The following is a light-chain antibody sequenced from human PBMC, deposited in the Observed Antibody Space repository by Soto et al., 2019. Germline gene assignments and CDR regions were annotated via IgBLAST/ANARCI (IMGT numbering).Light chain of an antibody. Sequence: VVLTQSPGTLSLSPGARATLSCRASQNISSNYLAWYQQKPGQAPRLLIYGASSRATGIPDRFSGSGSGTDFTLTISRLEPEDSAVYYCQQYRAFGQGTKVEI. J-gene: IGKJ1*01. V-gene: IGKV3-20*01. CDR3: QQYRA. CDR2: GAS. CDR1: QNISSNY.